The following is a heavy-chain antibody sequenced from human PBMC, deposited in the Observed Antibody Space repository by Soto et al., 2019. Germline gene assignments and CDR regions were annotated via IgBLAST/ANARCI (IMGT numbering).Heavy chain of an antibody. CDR3: ARLGLIRYCSGGSCYPNYYGMDV. Sequence: SETLSLTCTVSGGSISSSSYYWGWIRQPPGKGLEWIGSIYYSGGTYYNPSLKSRVAISVDTSKNQFSLKLSSVTAADTAVYYCARLGLIRYCSGGSCYPNYYGMDVWGQGTTVTVSS. CDR2: IYYSGGT. CDR1: GGSISSSSYY. V-gene: IGHV4-39*01. J-gene: IGHJ6*02. D-gene: IGHD2-15*01.